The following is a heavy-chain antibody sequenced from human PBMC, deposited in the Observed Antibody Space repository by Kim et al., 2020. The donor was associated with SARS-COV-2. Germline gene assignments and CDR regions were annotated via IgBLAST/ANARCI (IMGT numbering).Heavy chain of an antibody. Sequence: SVKVSCKASGGTFSSYAISWVRQAPGQGLEWMGGIIPIFGTANYAQKFQGRVTITADESTSTAYMELSSLRSEDTAVYYCARDLGDPLYSSSSFGYWGQGTLVTVSS. J-gene: IGHJ4*02. CDR1: GGTFSSYA. CDR2: IIPIFGTA. V-gene: IGHV1-69*13. CDR3: ARDLGDPLYSSSSFGY. D-gene: IGHD6-6*01.